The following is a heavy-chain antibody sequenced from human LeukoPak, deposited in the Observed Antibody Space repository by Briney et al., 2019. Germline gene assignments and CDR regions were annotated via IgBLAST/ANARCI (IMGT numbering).Heavy chain of an antibody. Sequence: GRSLRLSCAASGFTFSSYSMNWVRQAPGKGLEWVSYISSSSSTIYYADSVKGRFTISRDNAKNSLYLQMNSLRAEDTAVYYCAKRGGLPPLDYYYYYMDVWGKGTTVTVSS. V-gene: IGHV3-48*01. D-gene: IGHD2-21*02. CDR2: ISSSSSTI. CDR1: GFTFSSYS. J-gene: IGHJ6*03. CDR3: AKRGGLPPLDYYYYYMDV.